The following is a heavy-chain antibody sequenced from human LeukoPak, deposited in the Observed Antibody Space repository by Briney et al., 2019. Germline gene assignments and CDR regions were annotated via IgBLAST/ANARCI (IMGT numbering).Heavy chain of an antibody. V-gene: IGHV4-34*01. CDR3: ARSGGYSSPQNY. D-gene: IGHD6-19*01. CDR1: GGSFSGYY. Sequence: SETLSLTCAVYGGSFSGYYWSWIRQPPGKGLEWIGEINHSGSTNYNPSLKSRVTISVDTSKNQFSLKLSSVTAADTAVYYCARSGGYSSPQNYWGQGTLVTVSS. J-gene: IGHJ4*02. CDR2: INHSGST.